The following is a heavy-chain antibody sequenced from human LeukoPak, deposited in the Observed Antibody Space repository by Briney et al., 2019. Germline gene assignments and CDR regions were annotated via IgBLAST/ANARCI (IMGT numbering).Heavy chain of an antibody. CDR3: ATPYDYGDHYLDALHI. CDR2: IKPSGGST. J-gene: IGHJ3*02. V-gene: IGHV1-46*04. Sequence: ASVKVSCKASGYTFTSYYMHWVRQAPGQGLEWMRIIKPSGGSTSYAQKLQGRVTMTRDMSTSTVYMELSSLRSEDTAVYYCATPYDYGDHYLDALHIWGQGTIVTVSS. CDR1: GYTFTSYY. D-gene: IGHD4-17*01.